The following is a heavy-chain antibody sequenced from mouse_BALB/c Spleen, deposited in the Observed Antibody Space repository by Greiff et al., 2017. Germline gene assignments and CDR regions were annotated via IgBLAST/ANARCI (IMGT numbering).Heavy chain of an antibody. CDR3: ARQDYYRDGGFAY. CDR2: ISSGGGST. J-gene: IGHJ3*01. Sequence: EVKVVESGGGLVKPGGSLKLSCAASGFAFSSYDMSWVRQTPEKRLEWVAYISSGGGSTYYPDTVKGRFTISRDNAKNTLYLQMSSLKSEDTAMYYCARQDYYRDGGFAYWGQGTLVTVSA. CDR1: GFAFSSYD. D-gene: IGHD2-14*01. V-gene: IGHV5-12-1*01.